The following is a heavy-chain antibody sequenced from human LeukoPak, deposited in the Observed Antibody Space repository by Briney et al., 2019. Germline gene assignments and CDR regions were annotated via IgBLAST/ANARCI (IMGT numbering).Heavy chain of an antibody. CDR2: VHYSGTA. J-gene: IGHJ4*02. Sequence: SENLSLTCTVSDGSITNYDWSWVRQPPGKGLEFIGHVHYSGTANYNPSLRSRVTISIDTSKKHFFLKLKSVTAADTAVYYCARGYGDFRVEGRYFHSWGQGTLVTVSS. V-gene: IGHV4-59*01. CDR1: DGSITNYD. D-gene: IGHD4-17*01. CDR3: ARGYGDFRVEGRYFHS.